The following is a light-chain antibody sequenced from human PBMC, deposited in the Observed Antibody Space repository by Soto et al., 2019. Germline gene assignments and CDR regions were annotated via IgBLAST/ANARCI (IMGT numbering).Light chain of an antibody. J-gene: IGLJ1*01. V-gene: IGLV1-44*01. CDR2: SNN. CDR1: SSNIGGNA. Sequence: QSVLTQPPSASGTPGQRVTISCSGSSSNIGGNAVNWYQQLLGTTPKLLIYSNNQRPSGVPDRFSGSKSGTSASLAISGLQSEDEADYYCAAWDDSLSGYVFGTGTKLTVL. CDR3: AAWDDSLSGYV.